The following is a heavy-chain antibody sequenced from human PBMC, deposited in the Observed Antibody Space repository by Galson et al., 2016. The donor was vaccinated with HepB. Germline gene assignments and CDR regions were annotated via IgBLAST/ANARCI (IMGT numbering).Heavy chain of an antibody. Sequence: SLRLSCAASGFTFSSYAMSWVRQAPGKGLEWVSSSGSGGPTYYADSVKGRFTISRDNSKNPLFLQRHSLRADDTAVYYCAKSVLEYDILTGYYRRGADYWGQGTLVTVSS. V-gene: IGHV3-23*01. CDR1: GFTFSSYA. CDR2: SGSGGPT. CDR3: AKSVLEYDILTGYYRRGADY. J-gene: IGHJ4*02. D-gene: IGHD3-9*01.